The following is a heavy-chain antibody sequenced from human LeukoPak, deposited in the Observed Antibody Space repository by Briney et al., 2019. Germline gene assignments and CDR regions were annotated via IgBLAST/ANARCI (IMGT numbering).Heavy chain of an antibody. D-gene: IGHD4-23*01. CDR2: IKSKNVGETT. Sequence: GGSLRLSCVVSGLSFDNAWMSWVRQAPGKGLEWVGRIKSKNVGETTEYAAPVQGRFTISRDDSRNTVYLQMGSLKTEDTGVYYCTTGPGNSGYWGQGTLVTVSS. V-gene: IGHV3-15*01. CDR1: GLSFDNAW. J-gene: IGHJ4*02. CDR3: TTGPGNSGY.